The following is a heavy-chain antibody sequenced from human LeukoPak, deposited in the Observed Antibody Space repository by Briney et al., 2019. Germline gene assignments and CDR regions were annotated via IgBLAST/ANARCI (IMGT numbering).Heavy chain of an antibody. Sequence: GGSLRLSCAASGFTFSTYAMSWVRQASGKGLEWVSAISGSGGSTYSADSVKGRFTISRDNSKNTLYLQMNSLRAEDTAVYYCAKEGPMVRDFDYWGQGTLVTVSS. V-gene: IGHV3-23*01. CDR3: AKEGPMVRDFDY. CDR2: ISGSGGST. J-gene: IGHJ4*02. D-gene: IGHD3-10*01. CDR1: GFTFSTYA.